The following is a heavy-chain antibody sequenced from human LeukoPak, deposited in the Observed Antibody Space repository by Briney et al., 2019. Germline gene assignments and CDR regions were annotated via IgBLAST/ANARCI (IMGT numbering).Heavy chain of an antibody. CDR2: ISAYNGST. CDR1: GYTFTSYG. J-gene: IGHJ4*02. V-gene: IGHV1-18*01. D-gene: IGHD3-22*01. CDR3: ARDRTYYYDSSALFDY. Sequence: ASVKVSCKASGYTFTSYGISWVRQAPGQGLEWMGWISAYNGSTNYAQKLQGRVTMTTDTSTSTAYMELRSQRSDDTAVYYCARDRTYYYDSSALFDYWGQGTLVTVSS.